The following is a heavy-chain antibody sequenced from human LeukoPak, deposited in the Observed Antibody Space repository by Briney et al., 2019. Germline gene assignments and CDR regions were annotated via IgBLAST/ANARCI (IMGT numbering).Heavy chain of an antibody. CDR3: ARLRRYFDTSGYFDY. Sequence: PSQTLSLTCTVSGGSISSGSYYWSWFRQPAEKGLEWIGRIYTSGSTYYNPSLKSRVTISVDTSNNQFSLRLSSVTAADTAVYYCARLRRYFDTSGYFDYWGQGTLVTVSS. J-gene: IGHJ4*02. V-gene: IGHV4-61*02. CDR2: IYTSGST. D-gene: IGHD3-22*01. CDR1: GGSISSGSYY.